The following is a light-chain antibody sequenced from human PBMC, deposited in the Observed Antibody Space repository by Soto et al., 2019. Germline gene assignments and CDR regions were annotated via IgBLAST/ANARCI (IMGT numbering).Light chain of an antibody. CDR2: GAS. CDR3: QQYGNSPWT. V-gene: IGKV3-20*01. CDR1: QSVSNNY. Sequence: EIVLTQSPGTLSLSPVEIARLYFISSQSVSNNYLAWSQPKPGQAPRLLIYGASNRATGIPDRFSGTGSGTDFTLTISRLEPEDFAVYYCQQYGNSPWTCGQGTKGDIK. J-gene: IGKJ1*01.